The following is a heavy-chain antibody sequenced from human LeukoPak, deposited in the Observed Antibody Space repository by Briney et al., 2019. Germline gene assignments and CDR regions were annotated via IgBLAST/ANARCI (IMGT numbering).Heavy chain of an antibody. CDR3: AREGTGGSCYF. CDR2: INADGSTT. Sequence: GGSLRLSCAASGFTFSSYWMHWVRQAPGKGLVWVSRINADGSTTRFADSAKGRFTISRDNAKNTLYLQMNSLRAEDTAVYYCAREGTGGSCYFWGQGTLVTVSS. D-gene: IGHD2-15*01. CDR1: GFTFSSYW. V-gene: IGHV3-74*01. J-gene: IGHJ4*02.